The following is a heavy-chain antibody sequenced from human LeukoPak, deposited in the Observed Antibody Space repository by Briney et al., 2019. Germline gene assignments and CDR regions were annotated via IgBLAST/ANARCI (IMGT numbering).Heavy chain of an antibody. J-gene: IGHJ5*02. CDR3: ARDGRYMVRVPFDP. V-gene: IGHV3-13*01. Sequence: GGSLRLSCAASGFTFSSYDMHWVRQATGKGLEWVSAIGTAGDTYYPDSVKGRFTISRDNAKNSLYLQMNSLRAEDTAVYYCARDGRYMVRVPFDPWGQGTLVTVSS. CDR2: IGTAGDT. D-gene: IGHD3-10*01. CDR1: GFTFSSYD.